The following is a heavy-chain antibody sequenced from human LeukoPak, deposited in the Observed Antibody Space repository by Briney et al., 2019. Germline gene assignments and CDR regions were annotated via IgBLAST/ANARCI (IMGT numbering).Heavy chain of an antibody. CDR2: IRYDGSNK. Sequence: GGSLRLSCAASGFTFSSYGMHWVRQAPGKGLEWVAFIRYDGSNKYYADSVKGRFTISRDNSKNTLYLQMNGLRAEDTAVYYCAKLPQLYSSGWSFDYWGQGTLVTVSS. V-gene: IGHV3-30*02. CDR1: GFTFSSYG. J-gene: IGHJ4*02. D-gene: IGHD6-19*01. CDR3: AKLPQLYSSGWSFDY.